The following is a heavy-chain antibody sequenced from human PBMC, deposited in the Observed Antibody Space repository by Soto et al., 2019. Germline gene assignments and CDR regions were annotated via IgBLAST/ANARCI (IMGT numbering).Heavy chain of an antibody. D-gene: IGHD3-22*01. Sequence: VQLVESGGGVVQPGRSLRLSCAASGFTFSSYAMHWVRQAPGKGLEWVAVISYDGSNKYYADSVKGRFTISRDNSKNTLYLQMNSLRAEDTAVYYCARDLYDYYDSSGYYGGGFDYWGQGTLVTVSS. CDR1: GFTFSSYA. J-gene: IGHJ4*02. CDR2: ISYDGSNK. CDR3: ARDLYDYYDSSGYYGGGFDY. V-gene: IGHV3-30-3*01.